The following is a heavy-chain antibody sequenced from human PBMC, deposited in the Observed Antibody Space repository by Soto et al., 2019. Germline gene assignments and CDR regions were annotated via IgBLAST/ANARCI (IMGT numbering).Heavy chain of an antibody. J-gene: IGHJ4*02. CDR2: VYYTGST. V-gene: IGHV4-59*01. D-gene: IGHD6-19*01. CDR1: GGSISGSY. Sequence: ENLSLTCSVSGGSISGSYWSWIRQSPGKGLEWLGYVYYTGSTNYSPSLRSRVSISVDTSKNEFSLRLSSVTAADTAVYFCARSVAVPGAHIDYWGQGTQVTVSS. CDR3: ARSVAVPGAHIDY.